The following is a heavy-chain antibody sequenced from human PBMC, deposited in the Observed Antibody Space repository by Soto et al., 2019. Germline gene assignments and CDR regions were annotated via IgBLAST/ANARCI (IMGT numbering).Heavy chain of an antibody. CDR2: IYYSGST. Sequence: SETLSLTCTVSGGSISSGGYYWSWIRQHPGKGLEWIGYIYYSGSTYYSPSLKSRVTISVDTSKNQFSLKLSSVTAADTAVYYCARDMNLRFLEWLLPDYGMDVWGQGTTVTVSS. CDR3: ARDMNLRFLEWLLPDYGMDV. D-gene: IGHD3-3*01. J-gene: IGHJ6*02. CDR1: GGSISSGGYY. V-gene: IGHV4-31*03.